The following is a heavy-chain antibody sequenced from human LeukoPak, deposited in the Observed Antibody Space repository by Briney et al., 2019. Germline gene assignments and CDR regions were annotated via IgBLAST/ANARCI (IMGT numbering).Heavy chain of an antibody. CDR2: ISGSGGST. V-gene: IGHV3-23*01. Sequence: GGSLRLSCAASGFTFSDSAFRWVRQASGKGLEWVSAISGSGGSTYYADSVKGRFTISRDNSKNTLYLQMNSLRAEDTAVYYCASRHSGYDSVRYWGQGTLVTVSS. D-gene: IGHD5-12*01. J-gene: IGHJ4*02. CDR1: GFTFSDSA. CDR3: ASRHSGYDSVRY.